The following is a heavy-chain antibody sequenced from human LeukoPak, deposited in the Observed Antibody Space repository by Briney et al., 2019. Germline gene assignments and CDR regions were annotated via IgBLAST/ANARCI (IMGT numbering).Heavy chain of an antibody. CDR2: ISYDGSNK. V-gene: IGHV3-30-3*01. Sequence: GGSLRLSCAASGFTFSSYAMHWVRQAPGKGLEWEAVISYDGSNKYYADSVKGRFTISRDNSKNTLYLQMNSLRAEDTAVYYCARAYGLDYWGQGTLVTVSS. D-gene: IGHD4-17*01. J-gene: IGHJ4*02. CDR3: ARAYGLDY. CDR1: GFTFSSYA.